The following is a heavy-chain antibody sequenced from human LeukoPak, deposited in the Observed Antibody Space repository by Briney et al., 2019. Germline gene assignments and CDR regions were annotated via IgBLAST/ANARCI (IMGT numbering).Heavy chain of an antibody. CDR3: VSEARYCAPFCVKSNGFDP. J-gene: IGHJ5*02. CDR2: ISNGKT. Sequence: GGSLRLSCAASGFPFSSHAMSWVRQAPGKGLEWVAPISNGKTYSADSVRGRVAISSADSTNKVSLHMKRQSDRATALDHYVSEARYCAPFCVKSNGFDPWGQGTLVTVSS. CDR1: GFPFSSHA. V-gene: IGHV3-23*01. D-gene: IGHD2-15*01.